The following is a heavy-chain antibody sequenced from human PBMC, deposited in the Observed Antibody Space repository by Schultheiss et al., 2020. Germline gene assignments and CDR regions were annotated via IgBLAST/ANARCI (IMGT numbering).Heavy chain of an antibody. CDR1: GFTFSSYA. J-gene: IGHJ4*02. V-gene: IGHV3-30*04. D-gene: IGHD5-18*01. CDR3: ASVWDRYSYGEVDY. Sequence: GGSLRLSCAASGFTFSSYAMHWVRQAPGKGLEWVAVISYDGSNKYYADSVKGRFTISRDNSKNTLYLQMNSLRAEDTAVYYCASVWDRYSYGEVDYWGQGTLVTVSS. CDR2: ISYDGSNK.